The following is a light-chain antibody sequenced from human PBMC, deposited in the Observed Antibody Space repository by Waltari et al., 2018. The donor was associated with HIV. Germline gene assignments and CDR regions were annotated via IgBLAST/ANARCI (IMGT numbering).Light chain of an antibody. J-gene: IGKJ4*01. V-gene: IGKV3-15*01. CDR2: GAS. CDR3: QQYKFWPPLT. CDR1: QSVNNN. Sequence: EIVLTQSPATLSVSPGERATLSCRASQSVNNNLAWYQQKPGQVPRLLIYGASTRATGIPARFSGSGSGTEFTLTISSLQSEDFAVYYCQQYKFWPPLTFGGGTKVEIK.